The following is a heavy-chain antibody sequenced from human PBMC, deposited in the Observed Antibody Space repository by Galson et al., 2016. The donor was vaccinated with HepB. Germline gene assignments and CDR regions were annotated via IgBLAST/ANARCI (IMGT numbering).Heavy chain of an antibody. Sequence: TLSLTCTVSGGSISSGDYYWTWIRQTPEKGLEWIGYMYNTGDTSYNPSLKSRLGLSLDMSKNQFSLQLTSVTAADTALYYCARGKYFESSGPFGSGGYYFDNWGQGTLVIVSS. V-gene: IGHV4-30-4*01. D-gene: IGHD3-22*01. CDR3: ARGKYFESSGPFGSGGYYFDN. CDR1: GGSISSGDYY. CDR2: MYNTGDT. J-gene: IGHJ4*02.